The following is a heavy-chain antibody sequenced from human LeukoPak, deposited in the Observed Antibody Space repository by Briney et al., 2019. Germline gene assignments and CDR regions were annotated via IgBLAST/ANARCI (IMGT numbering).Heavy chain of an antibody. Sequence: SETLSLTCTVSGYSISSGYYWGWIRQPPGKGLEWIGSIYHSGSTYYNPSLKSRVTISIDTSKNQFSLKLSSVTAADTAVYYCARSILRYFDWLSNDFDYWSQGTLVTVSS. CDR1: GYSISSGYY. V-gene: IGHV4-38-2*02. J-gene: IGHJ4*02. CDR3: ARSILRYFDWLSNDFDY. D-gene: IGHD3-9*01. CDR2: IYHSGST.